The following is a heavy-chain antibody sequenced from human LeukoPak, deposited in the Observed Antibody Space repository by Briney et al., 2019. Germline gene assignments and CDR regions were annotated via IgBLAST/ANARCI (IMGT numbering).Heavy chain of an antibody. Sequence: SVKVSCKAPGGTFSSYAISWVRQAPGQGLEWMGRIIPILGIANYAQKFQGRVTITADKSTSTAYMELSSLRSEDTAVYYCARGASLRWNWFDPWGQGTLVTVSS. CDR3: ARGASLRWNWFDP. J-gene: IGHJ5*02. CDR1: GGTFSSYA. V-gene: IGHV1-69*04. D-gene: IGHD4-23*01. CDR2: IIPILGIA.